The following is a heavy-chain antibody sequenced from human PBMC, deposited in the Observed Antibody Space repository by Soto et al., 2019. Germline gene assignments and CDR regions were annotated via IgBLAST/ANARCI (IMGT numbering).Heavy chain of an antibody. CDR1: GFPFNTYA. CDR3: ATLGGTEPR. J-gene: IGHJ4*02. Sequence: GGSLRLSCAASGFPFNTYAMNLVRQSPGKGLEWVSGISGNGGSTYYADSVKGRFTISRDNPKNTLYLQMNTLRADDTAVYYCATLGGTEPRWVQGTLVTVSS. CDR2: ISGNGGST. D-gene: IGHD3-16*01. V-gene: IGHV3-23*01.